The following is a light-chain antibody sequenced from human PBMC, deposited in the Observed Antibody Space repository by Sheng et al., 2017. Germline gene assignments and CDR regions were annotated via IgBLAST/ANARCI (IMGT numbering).Light chain of an antibody. CDR3: QQYYSSPWT. V-gene: IGKV1-NL1*01. J-gene: IGKJ1*01. CDR2: KAS. CDR1: QDIDKS. Sequence: DIQMTQSPSSLSASVGDRVTITCRASQDIDKSVAWYQHKPGKAPNLLLYKASRLESGVPSRFSGSGSGTDYTVTISSLQPKDFATYYCQQYYSSPWTFGHGTKVE.